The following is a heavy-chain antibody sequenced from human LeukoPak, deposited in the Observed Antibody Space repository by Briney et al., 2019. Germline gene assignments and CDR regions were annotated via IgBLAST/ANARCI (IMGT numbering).Heavy chain of an antibody. V-gene: IGHV4-34*01. CDR2: INHSGST. CDR3: ASRCGGNSDSCWFDP. J-gene: IGHJ5*02. D-gene: IGHD4-23*01. CDR1: GGSLSGYY. Sequence: SETLSLTCAVYGGSLSGYYWSWIRQPPGKGLEWIGEINHSGSTNYNPSLKSRVTISVDTSKNQFSLKLSSVTAADTAVYCCASRCGGNSDSCWFDPWGQGTLVTVSS.